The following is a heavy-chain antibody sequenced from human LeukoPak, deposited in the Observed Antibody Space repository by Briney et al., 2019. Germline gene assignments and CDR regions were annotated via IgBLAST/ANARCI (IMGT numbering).Heavy chain of an antibody. CDR2: IKSNSGGGTT. J-gene: IGHJ3*02. D-gene: IGHD6-19*01. V-gene: IGHV3-15*01. Sequence: GGSLRLSCAASGFTFSSYEMNWVRQAPGKGLEWVGHIKSNSGGGTTDYAAPVKGRFTISRDDSKNTLYLQMNSLKTEDTAVYYCTTVGTADSSGWYKGDAFDIWGQGTMVTVSS. CDR3: TTVGTADSSGWYKGDAFDI. CDR1: GFTFSSYE.